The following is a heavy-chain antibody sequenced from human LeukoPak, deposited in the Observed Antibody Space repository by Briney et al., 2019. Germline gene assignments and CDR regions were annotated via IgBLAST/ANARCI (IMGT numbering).Heavy chain of an antibody. Sequence: GGSLRLSCAASGFTFSSYGMHWVRQAPGKGLEWVAVIWYDGSNKYYADSVKGRFTISRDNSKNTLYLQMNSLRAEDTAVYYCARGAGNTLPLGCVGDYRGQGTLVTVSS. J-gene: IGHJ4*02. CDR2: IWYDGSNK. CDR3: ARGAGNTLPLGCVGDY. CDR1: GFTFSSYG. D-gene: IGHD1/OR15-1a*01. V-gene: IGHV3-33*01.